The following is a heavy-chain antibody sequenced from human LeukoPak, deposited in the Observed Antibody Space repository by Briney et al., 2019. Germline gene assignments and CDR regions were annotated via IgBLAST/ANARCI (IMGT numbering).Heavy chain of an antibody. D-gene: IGHD3-22*01. CDR3: ARASYYDSSGYYSGGHWFDP. Sequence: SETLSLTCAVYGGSFSGYYWSWIRQPPGKGLEWIGEINHSGSTNYNPSLKSRVTISVDTSKNQFSLKLSSVTAADTAVYYCARASYYDSSGYYSGGHWFDPWGQGTLVTVSS. CDR2: INHSGST. J-gene: IGHJ5*02. CDR1: GGSFSGYY. V-gene: IGHV4-34*01.